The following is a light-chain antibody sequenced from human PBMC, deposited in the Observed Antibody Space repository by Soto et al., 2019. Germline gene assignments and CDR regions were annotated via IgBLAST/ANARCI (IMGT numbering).Light chain of an antibody. CDR2: GVS. CDR3: QQYNNWPRT. CDR1: QSVSRN. J-gene: IGKJ1*01. V-gene: IGKV3-15*01. Sequence: EIVMTQSPATLSVSPGERATLSCRASQSVSRNLAWYQQKPGQAPRLLMYGVSTRATGIPARFSGSGSGTEFTLTISSLQSEDFAVYYCQQYNNWPRTFGQGTKVEIK.